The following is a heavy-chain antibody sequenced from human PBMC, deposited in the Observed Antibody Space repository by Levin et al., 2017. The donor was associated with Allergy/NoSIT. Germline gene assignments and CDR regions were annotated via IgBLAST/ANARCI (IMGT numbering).Heavy chain of an antibody. CDR2: ISAYNGNT. CDR3: ARDLPDRYYDILTGYHTSSFDP. V-gene: IGHV1-18*01. D-gene: IGHD3-9*01. Sequence: GESLKISCRASGYPFNTYGITWVRQAPGQGLEWMGWISAYNGNTNYVQTLQDRVTLTTDTSTTTAFMELRSLRSDDTAVYYCARDLPDRYYDILTGYHTSSFDPWGQGTLVIVSS. CDR1: GYPFNTYG. J-gene: IGHJ5*02.